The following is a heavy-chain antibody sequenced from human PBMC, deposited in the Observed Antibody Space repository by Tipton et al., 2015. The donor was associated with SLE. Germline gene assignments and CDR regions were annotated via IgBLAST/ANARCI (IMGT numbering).Heavy chain of an antibody. D-gene: IGHD7-27*01. CDR3: VKELGKPRLGGMDV. CDR2: ISWDGGAI. CDR1: GFTFSDYA. Sequence: VQLVQSGGGLVQPGGSLRLSCSASGFTFSDYAMHWVRQAPGKGLEWVSLISWDGGAIYYADFVKGRFTISRDNSKNSLFLQMNSLRAEDTALYYCVKELGKPRLGGMDVWGQGTTVTVSS. V-gene: IGHV3-43D*03. J-gene: IGHJ6*02.